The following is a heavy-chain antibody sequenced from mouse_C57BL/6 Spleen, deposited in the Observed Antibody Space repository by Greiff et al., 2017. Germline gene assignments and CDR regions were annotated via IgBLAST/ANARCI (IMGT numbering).Heavy chain of an antibody. D-gene: IGHD1-1*01. CDR1: GYSFTGYF. CDR3: ARDTTVPYYAMDY. J-gene: IGHJ4*01. CDR2: INPYNGDT. Sequence: EVQLQESGPELVKPGDSVKISCKASGYSFTGYFMNWVMQSHGKSLEWIGRINPYNGDTFYNQKFKGKATLTVDKSSSTAHMELRSLTSEDSAVYYCARDTTVPYYAMDYWGQGTSVTVSS. V-gene: IGHV1-20*01.